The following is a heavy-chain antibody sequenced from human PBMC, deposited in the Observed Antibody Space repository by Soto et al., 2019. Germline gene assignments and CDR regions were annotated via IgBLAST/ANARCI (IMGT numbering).Heavy chain of an antibody. V-gene: IGHV4-30-4*01. CDR3: ARGGYCTNGVCHGGYYYGMDV. CDR2: IYYSGST. D-gene: IGHD2-8*01. CDR1: GGSISSGDYY. J-gene: IGHJ6*02. Sequence: SETLSLTCTFSGGSISSGDYYGSWIRQPPGKGLEWIGYIYYSGSTYYNPSLKSRVTISVDTSKNQFSLKLSSVTAADTAVYYCARGGYCTNGVCHGGYYYGMDVWGQGTTVTVSS.